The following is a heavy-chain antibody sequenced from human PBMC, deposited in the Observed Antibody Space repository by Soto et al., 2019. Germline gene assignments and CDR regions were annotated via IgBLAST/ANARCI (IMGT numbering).Heavy chain of an antibody. D-gene: IGHD3-10*01. CDR2: MNHNSGNT. Sequence: QVQLVQSGAEVKKPGASVKVSCKASGYTFTSYDINWVRQATVQGLEWMGWMNHNSGNTGYAQKVQGRVTMTRNTSLIKAYMVLSSLRFAAGAVDYCARNTVVRGVIRGGLGYWGQGTLVTVSS. V-gene: IGHV1-8*01. J-gene: IGHJ4*02. CDR3: ARNTVVRGVIRGGLGY. CDR1: GYTFTSYD.